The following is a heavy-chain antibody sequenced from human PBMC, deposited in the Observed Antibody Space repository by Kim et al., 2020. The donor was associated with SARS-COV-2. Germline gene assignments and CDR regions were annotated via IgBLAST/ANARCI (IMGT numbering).Heavy chain of an antibody. D-gene: IGHD3-10*01. V-gene: IGHV4-59*01. Sequence: SETLSLTCTVSGGSMSSYYWSWIRQPPGKGLEWIGYIYFSGSTDYNPSLKSRLIISLDTSKNQFSLKLYSVTAADTGVYYCAASYGSGTYYKRAFDYWGPGMLVMVSS. J-gene: IGHJ4*02. CDR2: IYFSGST. CDR3: AASYGSGTYYKRAFDY. CDR1: GGSMSSYY.